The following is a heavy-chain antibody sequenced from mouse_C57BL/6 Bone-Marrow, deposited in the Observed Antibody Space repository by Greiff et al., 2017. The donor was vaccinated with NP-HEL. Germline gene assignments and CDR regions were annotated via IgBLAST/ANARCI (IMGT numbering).Heavy chain of an antibody. CDR3: AREDDGYYEGAMDY. CDR2: IWTGGGT. Sequence: VNVVESGPGLVAPSQSLSITCTVSGFSLTSYAISWVRQPPGKGLEWLGVIWTGGGTNYNSALKSRLSISKDNSKSQVFLKMNSLQTDDTARYYCAREDDGYYEGAMDYWGQGTSVTVSS. CDR1: GFSLTSYA. D-gene: IGHD2-3*01. J-gene: IGHJ4*01. V-gene: IGHV2-9-1*01.